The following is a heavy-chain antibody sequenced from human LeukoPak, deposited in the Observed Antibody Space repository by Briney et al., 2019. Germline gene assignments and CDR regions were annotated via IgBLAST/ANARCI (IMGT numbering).Heavy chain of an antibody. Sequence: GDSVTVSFTASGYTFTVSGWYLYWLRQAPGQGLECVGWIHPNNGATLYAQKFQGRVAMTTDTSISTAYMELSRLRPDDTAMYYCARDGPAQMVDFDYWGQGTLVTVSS. J-gene: IGHJ4*02. CDR3: ARDGPAQMVDFDY. V-gene: IGHV1-2*02. CDR1: GYTFTVSGWY. D-gene: IGHD3-10*01. CDR2: IHPNNGAT.